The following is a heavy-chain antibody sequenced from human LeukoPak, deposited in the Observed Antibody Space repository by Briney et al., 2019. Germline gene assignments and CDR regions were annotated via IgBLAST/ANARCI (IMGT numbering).Heavy chain of an antibody. CDR1: GFIFSIYA. D-gene: IGHD1-1*01. CDR2: VSNSGVST. CDR3: AKDWNPSPNWFGP. Sequence: PGGSPRLSCAASGFIFSIYAMNWVRQAPGKGLEWISGVSNSGVSTNYAASVKGRFTIPRDNSKNMLYLQMNGLRAEDTAVYYCAKDWNPSPNWFGPWGQGTLVIVSS. V-gene: IGHV3-23*01. J-gene: IGHJ5*02.